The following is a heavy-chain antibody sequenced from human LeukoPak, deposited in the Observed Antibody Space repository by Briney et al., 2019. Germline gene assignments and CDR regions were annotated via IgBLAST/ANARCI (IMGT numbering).Heavy chain of an antibody. CDR2: IYTSGST. CDR3: ARDSGYDLT. Sequence: SETLSLACTVSGGSISSGSYYWSWIRQPAGKGLEWIGRIYTSGSTNYNPSLKSRVIISVDTSKNQFSLKLNSVTAADTAVYYCARDSGYDLTWGQGTLVTVSS. J-gene: IGHJ5*02. D-gene: IGHD5-12*01. CDR1: GGSISSGSYY. V-gene: IGHV4-61*02.